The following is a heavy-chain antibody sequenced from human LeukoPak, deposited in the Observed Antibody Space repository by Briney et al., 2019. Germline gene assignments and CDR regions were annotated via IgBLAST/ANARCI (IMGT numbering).Heavy chain of an antibody. CDR2: IYTSRST. Sequence: SETLSLTCTVSGGSISSYYWSWIRQPAGKGLEWIGRIYTSRSTNYNPSLKSRVTMSVDTSKNQFSLKLSSVTAADTAVYYCARDRSSHCSSTSCASTGYYYYYYMDVWGKGTTVTVSS. V-gene: IGHV4-4*07. CDR1: GGSISSYY. D-gene: IGHD2-2*01. J-gene: IGHJ6*03. CDR3: ARDRSSHCSSTSCASTGYYYYYYMDV.